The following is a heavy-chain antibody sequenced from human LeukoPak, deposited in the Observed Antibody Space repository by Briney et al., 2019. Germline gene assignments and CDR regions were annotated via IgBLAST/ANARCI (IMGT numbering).Heavy chain of an antibody. J-gene: IGHJ6*02. CDR1: GFTVNSNY. Sequence: GGSLRLSCAASGFTVNSNYMAWVRQAPGKGLEWVSVIYSGGSTYYADSVKGRFTISRDNSKNTLYLQMNSLRAEDTAVYYCARLLWFGESRPYYYYYGMDVWGQGTTVTVSS. V-gene: IGHV3-66*01. D-gene: IGHD3-10*01. CDR3: ARLLWFGESRPYYYYYGMDV. CDR2: IYSGGST.